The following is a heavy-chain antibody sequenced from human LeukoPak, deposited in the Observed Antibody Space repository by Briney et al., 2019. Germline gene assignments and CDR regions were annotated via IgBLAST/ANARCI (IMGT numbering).Heavy chain of an antibody. D-gene: IGHD1-26*01. CDR3: ARLGFSRPYYYYYMDV. CDR1: GYTCTSYD. V-gene: IGHV1-8*01. CDR2: MNPNSGNT. Sequence: GASVKVSCKASGYTCTSYDINWVRQATGQGLEWMGWMNPNSGNTGYAQKFQGRVTMTRNTSISTAYMELSSLRSEDTAVYYCARLGFSRPYYYYYMDVWGKGTTVTVSS. J-gene: IGHJ6*03.